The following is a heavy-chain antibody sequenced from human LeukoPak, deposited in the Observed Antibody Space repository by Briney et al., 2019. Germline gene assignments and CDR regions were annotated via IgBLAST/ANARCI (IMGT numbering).Heavy chain of an antibody. V-gene: IGHV3-30*04. CDR2: ISYDGSNK. D-gene: IGHD6-19*01. CDR3: ARAVAVAGTSDYYYGMDV. CDR1: GFTFSSYA. Sequence: GGSLRLSCAASGFTFSSYAMHWVRQAPGKGLEWVAVISYDGSNKYYADSVKGRFTISRDNSKNTLYLQMNSLRAEATAVYYCARAVAVAGTSDYYYGMDVWGKGTTVTVSS. J-gene: IGHJ6*04.